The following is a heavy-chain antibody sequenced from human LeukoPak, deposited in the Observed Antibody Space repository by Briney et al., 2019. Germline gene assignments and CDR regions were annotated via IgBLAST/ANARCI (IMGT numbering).Heavy chain of an antibody. CDR3: ARNGYSYGYRGYYYYMEV. J-gene: IGHJ6*03. Sequence: PSETLSLTCAVSGYSISSGYYWGWIRQPPGKGLEWIGSIYHSGSTYYNPSLKSRVTISVDTSKNQFSLKLSSVTAADTAVYYCARNGYSYGYRGYYYYMEVWGKGTTVTVSS. V-gene: IGHV4-38-2*01. CDR2: IYHSGST. CDR1: GYSISSGYY. D-gene: IGHD5-18*01.